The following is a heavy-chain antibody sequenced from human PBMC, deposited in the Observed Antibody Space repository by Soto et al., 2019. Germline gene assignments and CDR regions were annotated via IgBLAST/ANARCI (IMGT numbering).Heavy chain of an antibody. J-gene: IGHJ4*02. Sequence: SETLSLTCAVSGASISSSNWWSWVRQPPGKGLEWIGEIYHRGSTNYNPSLKTRVTVSVDKSKNQFSLHLSSVTAADTAVYYCARDAAVGLFDYWGQGTLVTSPQ. CDR3: ARDAAVGLFDY. D-gene: IGHD1-26*01. CDR1: GASISSSNW. V-gene: IGHV4-4*02. CDR2: IYHRGST.